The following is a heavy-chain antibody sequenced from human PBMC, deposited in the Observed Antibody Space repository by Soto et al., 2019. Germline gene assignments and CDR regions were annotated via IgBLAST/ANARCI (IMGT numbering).Heavy chain of an antibody. J-gene: IGHJ6*02. CDR2: IYYSGST. CDR1: GGSISSSSYY. CDR3: AGHAARTPSNYYGMDV. V-gene: IGHV4-39*07. Sequence: SETLSLTCTVSGGSISSSSYYWGWIRQPPGKGLEWIGSIYYSGSTYYNPSLKSRVTISVDTSKNQFSLKLSSVTAADTAVYYCAGHAARTPSNYYGMDVWGQGTTVTVSS. D-gene: IGHD2-15*01.